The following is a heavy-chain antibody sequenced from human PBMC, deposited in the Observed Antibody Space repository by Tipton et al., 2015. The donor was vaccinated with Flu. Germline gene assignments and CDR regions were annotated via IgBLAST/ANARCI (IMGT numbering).Heavy chain of an antibody. CDR2: INPSDATA. D-gene: IGHD3-16*01. V-gene: IGHV1-46*01. J-gene: IGHJ3*02. CDR3: ARECRFRMGKLLLLGAFDI. Sequence: QSGPEVRKPGASVKLSCEASGYNLANYYIHWISQAPGQGLEWMGIINPSDATADYAEKFRGRVAMTTDTSTNRVYMELSSLRHEDTAIYYCARECRFRMGKLLLLGAFDIWGQGTMVTVSS. CDR1: GYNLANYY.